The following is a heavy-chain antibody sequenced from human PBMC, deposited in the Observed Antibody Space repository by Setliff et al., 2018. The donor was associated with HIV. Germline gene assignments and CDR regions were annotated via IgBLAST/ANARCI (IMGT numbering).Heavy chain of an antibody. CDR1: GGSISSGRYY. D-gene: IGHD3-10*01. J-gene: IGHJ4*02. CDR2: IYTGGSP. V-gene: IGHV4-61*09. Sequence: SETLSRTCTVSGGSISSGRYYWSWIRQPAGKGLEWSGHIYTGGSPNYNPSLMSRVTISIDTSKDQLSLKLNSVTAADTAVYYCARVGGFFGEARPPPDYWGQGALVTVSS. CDR3: ARVGGFFGEARPPPDY.